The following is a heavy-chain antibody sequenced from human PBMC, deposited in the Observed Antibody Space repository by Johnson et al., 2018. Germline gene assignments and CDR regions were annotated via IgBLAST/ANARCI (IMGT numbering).Heavy chain of an antibody. D-gene: IGHD5-24*01. J-gene: IGHJ3*02. CDR3: ARDGYNDACDI. CDR1: GFTFSSYS. Sequence: QLVQSGGGLVQPGGSLRLSCAASGFTFSSYSMNWVRQAPGKGLEWVSYISSSSSTIYYADSVKGRFTISRDNAKNSLYLQMNSLRAEDTAVYYCARDGYNDACDIWGQGTMVTVSS. CDR2: ISSSSSTI. V-gene: IGHV3-48*01.